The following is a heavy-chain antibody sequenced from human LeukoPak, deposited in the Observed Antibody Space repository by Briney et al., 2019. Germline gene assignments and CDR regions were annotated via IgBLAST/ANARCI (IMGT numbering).Heavy chain of an antibody. V-gene: IGHV3-48*01. Sequence: GVSLRLSCAASGFTFSRYHMNWVRQAPGKGLEWLSYIHSTSGSIHYADSVKGRFTISRDNAKNSLYLQMNSLRAEDTAVYYCSRVVQDVTGADYWGQGTLVIVSS. CDR2: IHSTSGSI. D-gene: IGHD3-9*01. CDR1: GFTFSRYH. CDR3: SRVVQDVTGADY. J-gene: IGHJ4*02.